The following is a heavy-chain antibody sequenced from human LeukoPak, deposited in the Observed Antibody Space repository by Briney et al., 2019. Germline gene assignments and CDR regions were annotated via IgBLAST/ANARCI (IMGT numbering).Heavy chain of an antibody. D-gene: IGHD2-2*01. V-gene: IGHV4-34*01. CDR3: ARYQLLQYYYYGMDV. CDR2: INHSGST. J-gene: IGHJ6*02. CDR1: GGSFSGYY. Sequence: ETLSLTCAVYGGSFSGYYWTWIRQPPGKGLEWIGEINHSGSTNYNPSLKSRVTMSVDTSKNQFSLKLSSVTAADTAMYYCARYQLLQYYYYGMDVWGQGTTVTVSS.